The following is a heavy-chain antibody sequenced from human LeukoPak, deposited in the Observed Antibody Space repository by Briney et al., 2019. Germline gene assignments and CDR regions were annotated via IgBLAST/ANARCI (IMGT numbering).Heavy chain of an antibody. J-gene: IGHJ4*02. CDR1: GFTFSSYG. D-gene: IGHD2-2*01. CDR2: IWYDGSNK. CDR3: AREPRYCSSTSCYDF. Sequence: GGSLRLSCAASGFTFSSYGMHWVRQAPGKGLEWVAVIWYDGSNKYYADSVKGRFTISRDNSKNTLYLQMNSLRAEDTAVYYCAREPRYCSSTSCYDFWGQGTLVTVSS. V-gene: IGHV3-33*01.